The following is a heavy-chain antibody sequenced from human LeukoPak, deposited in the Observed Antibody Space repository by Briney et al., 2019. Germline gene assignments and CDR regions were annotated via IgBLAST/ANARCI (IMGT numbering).Heavy chain of an antibody. CDR3: ATHISITIFEATFDY. CDR1: GGTFSSYA. CDR2: IIPIFGTA. V-gene: IGHV1-69*13. J-gene: IGHJ4*02. D-gene: IGHD3-3*01. Sequence: ASVKVSCKASGGTFSSYAISWVRQAPGQGLEWMGGIIPIFGTANYAQKFQGRVTITADESTSTAYMELSSLRSEDTAVYYCATHISITIFEATFDYWGQGTLVTVSS.